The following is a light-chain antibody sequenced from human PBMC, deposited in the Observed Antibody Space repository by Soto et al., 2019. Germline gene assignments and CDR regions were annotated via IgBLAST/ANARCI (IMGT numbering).Light chain of an antibody. V-gene: IGKV3-15*01. CDR2: GAS. Sequence: EIVMTQSPAMLSVSPGETATLSCRASQNVNNHLAWYQQKLGQTPRLLIYGASSRATGIPARFSASVSGTEFTLTISGLQSDDFAVYYCKQYDNLWTFGQGTK. CDR1: QNVNNH. J-gene: IGKJ1*01. CDR3: KQYDNLWT.